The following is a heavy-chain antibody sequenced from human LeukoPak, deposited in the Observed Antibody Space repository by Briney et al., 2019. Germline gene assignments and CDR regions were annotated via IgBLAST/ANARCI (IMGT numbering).Heavy chain of an antibody. CDR3: TTDAGYSSGWYNY. V-gene: IGHV3-15*01. D-gene: IGHD6-19*01. CDR2: IKSETEGGTI. CDR1: GFIFSNAY. J-gene: IGHJ4*02. Sequence: GGSLRLSCAASGFIFSNAYMKWVRQAPGKGLEWVGRIKSETEGGTIDYAAPVKGRFTISRDDSKNMVYLQMNSLETEDTAVYYCTTDAGYSSGWYNYWGQGILVTVSS.